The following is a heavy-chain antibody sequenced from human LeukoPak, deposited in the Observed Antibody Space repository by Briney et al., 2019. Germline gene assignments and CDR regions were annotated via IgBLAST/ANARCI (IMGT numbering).Heavy chain of an antibody. CDR1: GFTFSDYY. V-gene: IGHV3-11*04. Sequence: GGSLRLSCAASGFTFSDYYMSWIRQAPGKGLEWVSYISSSGSTIYYADSVKGRFTISGDNAKNSLYLQMNSLRAEDTAVYYCARFGSQLLWRWFDPWGQGTLVTVSS. CDR3: ARFGSQLLWRWFDP. J-gene: IGHJ5*02. CDR2: ISSSGSTI. D-gene: IGHD2-2*01.